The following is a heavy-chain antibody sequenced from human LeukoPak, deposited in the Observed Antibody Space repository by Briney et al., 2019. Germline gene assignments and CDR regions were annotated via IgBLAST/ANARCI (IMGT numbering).Heavy chain of an antibody. D-gene: IGHD3-16*02. CDR3: ARQSGAIAFGGVIPKH. V-gene: IGHV4-61*02. CDR2: IYSSGST. CDR1: GASISTDNYY. Sequence: SETLSLTCTVSGASISTDNYYWTWLRQPAGKGLEWIGRIYSSGSTYYNPSLKSRVTISVDTSKNQFSLKLSSVTAADTAVYYCARQSGAIAFGGVIPKHWGQGTLVTVSS. J-gene: IGHJ1*01.